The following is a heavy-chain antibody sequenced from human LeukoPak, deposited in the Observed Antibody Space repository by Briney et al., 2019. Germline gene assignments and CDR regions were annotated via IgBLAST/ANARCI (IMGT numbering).Heavy chain of an antibody. J-gene: IGHJ6*02. Sequence: GRSLRLSCAASGFTFDDYAMHWVRQAPGKGLEWVSGISWNSGSIGYADSVKGRFTISRDNAKNSLYLQMNSLRAEDTAVYYXXXXXXXXFXYCYYYGMDVWGQGTTVTVSS. CDR3: XXXXXXXFXYCYYYGMDV. V-gene: IGHV3-9*01. CDR2: ISWNSGSI. CDR1: GFTFDDYA.